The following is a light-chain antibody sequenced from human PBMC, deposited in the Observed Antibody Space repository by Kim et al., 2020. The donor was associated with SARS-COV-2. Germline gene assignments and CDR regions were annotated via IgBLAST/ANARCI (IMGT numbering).Light chain of an antibody. Sequence: APGKRARINCGGNNIGSNSVHWYQQKPGKGPVLVIHDDRDRPSGIPERFSGSNSGNTATLTISRVEAGDEADYYCQVWDSSSDHRVFGGGTQLTVL. J-gene: IGLJ3*02. CDR1: NIGSNS. CDR3: QVWDSSSDHRV. V-gene: IGLV3-21*03. CDR2: DDR.